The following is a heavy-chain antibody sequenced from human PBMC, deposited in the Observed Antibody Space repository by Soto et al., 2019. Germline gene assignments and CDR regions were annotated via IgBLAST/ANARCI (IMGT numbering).Heavy chain of an antibody. D-gene: IGHD5-18*01. CDR3: AAGHVSLVDTGYYYYYGMDV. J-gene: IGHJ6*02. V-gene: IGHV1-58*02. CDR1: GGTFSSYA. CDR2: IVVGSGNT. Sequence: GASVKVSCKASGGTFSSYAISWVRQAPGQRLEWIGWIVVGSGNTNYAQKFQERVTITRDMSTSTAYMELSSLRSEDTAVYYCAAGHVSLVDTGYYYYYGMDVWGQGTTVTVSS.